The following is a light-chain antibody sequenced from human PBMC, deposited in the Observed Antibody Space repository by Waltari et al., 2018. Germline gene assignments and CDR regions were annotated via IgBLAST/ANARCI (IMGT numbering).Light chain of an antibody. J-gene: IGKJ1*01. CDR1: QSLLHSSNNKNY. V-gene: IGKV4-1*01. CDR2: WAS. Sequence: DIVMTQSPDSLAVSLGERATINCKSSQSLLHSSNNKNYLAWYQQKPGQPPELLFYWASTRESGVPDRFSGSGSGTDFTLTSSSLQAEDVAVFYCQLYYSPPWTFGQGTKVEIK. CDR3: QLYYSPPWT.